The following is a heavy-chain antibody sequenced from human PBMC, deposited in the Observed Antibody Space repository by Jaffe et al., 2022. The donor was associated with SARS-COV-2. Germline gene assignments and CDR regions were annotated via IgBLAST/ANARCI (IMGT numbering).Heavy chain of an antibody. V-gene: IGHV3-23*01. CDR3: AKEGVYCGGDCYHYFDY. CDR2: ISGSGGST. D-gene: IGHD2-21*02. J-gene: IGHJ4*02. Sequence: EVQLLESGGGLVQPGGSLRLSCAASGFTFSSYAMSWVRQAPGKGLEWVSAISGSGGSTYYADSVKGRFTISRDNSKNTLYLQMNSLRAEDTAVYYCAKEGVYCGGDCYHYFDYWGQGTLVTVSS. CDR1: GFTFSSYA.